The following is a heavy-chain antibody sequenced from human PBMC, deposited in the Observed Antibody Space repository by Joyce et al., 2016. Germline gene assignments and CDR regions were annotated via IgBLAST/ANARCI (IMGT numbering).Heavy chain of an antibody. CDR2: INSDESRI. V-gene: IGHV3-48*03. Sequence: EVQLVESGGGLVQPGGSLRFSCAASGIIFSNKEMNWVRQAPGKGLEWVSSINSDESRIHYADSVRGRFTISRDNARNSLYLEMNSLRVEDTAIYYCTTPSCANWGQGSLVTVSS. J-gene: IGHJ4*02. CDR1: GIIFSNKE. D-gene: IGHD2-2*01. CDR3: TTPSCAN.